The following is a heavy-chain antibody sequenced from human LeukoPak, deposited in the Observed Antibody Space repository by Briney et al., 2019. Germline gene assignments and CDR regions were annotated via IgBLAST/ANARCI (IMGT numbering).Heavy chain of an antibody. CDR1: GYTFTGYY. Sequence: ASVKVSCKASGYTFTGYYMHWVRQAPGQGLEWMGWINPNSGGTNYAQKFQGRVTMTRDTSISTAYMELSRLRSDDTAVCYCARSPVVAATIDYWGQGTLVTVSS. J-gene: IGHJ4*02. D-gene: IGHD2-15*01. CDR2: INPNSGGT. V-gene: IGHV1-2*02. CDR3: ARSPVVAATIDY.